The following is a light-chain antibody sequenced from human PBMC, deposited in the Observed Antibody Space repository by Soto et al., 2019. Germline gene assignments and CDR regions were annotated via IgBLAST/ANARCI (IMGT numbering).Light chain of an antibody. CDR1: QSVSSY. CDR3: QQRDNSPLT. CDR2: GAT. J-gene: IGKJ4*01. V-gene: IGKV3-20*01. Sequence: EIVLRQSPGARSLSAGERSTLSWRASQSVSSYLAWYQQKPGQAPRLLIYGATTRATGIPARFSGSGSGTDFTLTISRLQPEDFAVYYCQQRDNSPLTFGGGTKV.